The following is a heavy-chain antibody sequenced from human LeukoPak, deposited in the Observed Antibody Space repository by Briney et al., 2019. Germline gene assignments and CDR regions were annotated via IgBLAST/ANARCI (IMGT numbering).Heavy chain of an antibody. CDR2: ISYDGSNK. Sequence: PGRSLRLSCAASGFTFSSFGMHWVRQAPGKGLEWVAVISYDGSNKYYADSVTGRFTISRDNSKNTLYLQMNSLRDEDTAVYYCAKDGYSSGWFISWDYYYGMDVWGKGTTVTVSS. V-gene: IGHV3-30*18. D-gene: IGHD6-19*01. CDR1: GFTFSSFG. CDR3: AKDGYSSGWFISWDYYYGMDV. J-gene: IGHJ6*04.